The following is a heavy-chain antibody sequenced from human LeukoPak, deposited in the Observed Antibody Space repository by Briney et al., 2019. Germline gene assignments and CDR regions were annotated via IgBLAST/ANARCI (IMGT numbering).Heavy chain of an antibody. CDR2: ISASGGST. D-gene: IGHD2-2*01. CDR1: GFTFSSYA. V-gene: IGHV3-23*01. J-gene: IGHJ4*02. CDR3: AKGLVPAAIRVVDY. Sequence: GGSLRLSCAASGFTFSSYAMSWVRQAPGKGLEWVSAISASGGSTYYADSVKGRFTISRDNSQNTLYLQANSLRAEDTAVYYCAKGLVPAAIRVVDYWGQGTLVTVSS.